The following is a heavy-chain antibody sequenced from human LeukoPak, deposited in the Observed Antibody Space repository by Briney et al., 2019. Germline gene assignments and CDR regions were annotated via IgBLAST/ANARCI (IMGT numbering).Heavy chain of an antibody. D-gene: IGHD5-12*01. CDR1: GFTFSNYA. CDR3: GKGLNRDYSGIGDH. J-gene: IGHJ4*02. V-gene: IGHV3-23*01. Sequence: QPGGSLRLSCAASGFTFSNYAMSWVRQAPGKGLEWVSSMSGSGVYTYYADSVRGRFTISRDKSENKLYLQANSLRAEDTAVYYCGKGLNRDYSGIGDHWGQGTLVTVSS. CDR2: MSGSGVYT.